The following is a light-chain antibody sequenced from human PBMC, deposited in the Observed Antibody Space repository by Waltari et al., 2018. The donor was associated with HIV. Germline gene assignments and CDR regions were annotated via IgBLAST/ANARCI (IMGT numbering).Light chain of an antibody. Sequence: EIVMTQSPATLSVSPGERGIVSCRASQSIGINLAWYQQKPGQGPRFLIYGASTRATGIPGRFNGTGSGTDFTLTISSLQSEDFAFYYCQEYNSWPPRYTSGQGTKVEMK. CDR1: QSIGIN. CDR3: QEYNSWPPRYT. CDR2: GAS. V-gene: IGKV3-15*01. J-gene: IGKJ2*01.